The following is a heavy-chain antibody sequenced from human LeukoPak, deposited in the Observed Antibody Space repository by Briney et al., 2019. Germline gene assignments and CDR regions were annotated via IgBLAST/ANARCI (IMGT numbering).Heavy chain of an antibody. V-gene: IGHV3-30*18. CDR2: ISYDGSNK. D-gene: IGHD6-13*01. Sequence: GGSLRLSCAASGFTFSSYGMHWARQAPGKGLEWVAVISYDGSNKYYADSVKGRFTISRDNSKNTLYLQMNSLRAEDTAVYYCAKGGSSSWFFDYWGQGTLVTVSS. CDR3: AKGGSSSWFFDY. J-gene: IGHJ4*02. CDR1: GFTFSSYG.